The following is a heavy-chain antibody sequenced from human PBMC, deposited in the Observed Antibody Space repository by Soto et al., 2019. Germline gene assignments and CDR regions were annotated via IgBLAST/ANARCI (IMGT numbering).Heavy chain of an antibody. CDR2: IYYSGST. CDR3: ASPKIDYYYAMDV. V-gene: IGHV4-39*01. J-gene: IGHJ6*02. CDR1: GNSIISSIYS. Sequence: SDTLSLTCTFSGNSIISSIYSWVWIRQPPGKGLEWIANIYYSGSTYYNPSLKSRVTISVDTPKNQISLKLSSVTAADTAVYYCASPKIDYYYAMDVWGQGTTVTVS.